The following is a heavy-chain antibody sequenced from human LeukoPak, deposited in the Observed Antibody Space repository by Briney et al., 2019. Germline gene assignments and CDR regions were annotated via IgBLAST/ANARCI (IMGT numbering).Heavy chain of an antibody. CDR2: ISISSNYI. Sequence: GGSLRLSCAASGFTFSRYSMNWVRQAPGKGLEWVSSISISSNYIYYADSLKGRFTISRDNAKNSLYLQVNSLRVEDTAVYYCAREGCSSTSCRYYYYYYMDVWGKGTTVTISS. D-gene: IGHD2-2*01. CDR1: GFTFSRYS. J-gene: IGHJ6*03. CDR3: AREGCSSTSCRYYYYYYMDV. V-gene: IGHV3-21*01.